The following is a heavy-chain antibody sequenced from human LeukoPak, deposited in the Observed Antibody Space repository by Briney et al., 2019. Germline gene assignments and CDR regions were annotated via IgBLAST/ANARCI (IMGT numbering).Heavy chain of an antibody. Sequence: PGGSLRLSCAASGFNFDDYGMSWVRQAPGMGLEWVSGINWNGGSTGYADSVKGRFTISRDNAKNSLYLQMNSLRAEDTAVYYCARVFSSSWYPIDCWGQGTLVTVSS. J-gene: IGHJ4*02. CDR2: INWNGGST. CDR3: ARVFSSSWYPIDC. CDR1: GFNFDDYG. V-gene: IGHV3-20*04. D-gene: IGHD6-13*01.